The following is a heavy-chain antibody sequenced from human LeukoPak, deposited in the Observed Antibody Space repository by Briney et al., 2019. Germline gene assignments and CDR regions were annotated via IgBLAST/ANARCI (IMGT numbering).Heavy chain of an antibody. CDR1: GDSISSTRYY. CDR2: IYYSGST. Sequence: SETLSLTCTVSGDSISSTRYYWGWIRQPPRKGLEWIANIYYSGSTYYNPSLKSRVTISVDTSKNQFSLKLTSVTAADTAVYYCARQYDFWSGLNNWFDPWGQGTLVTVSS. D-gene: IGHD3-3*01. CDR3: ARQYDFWSGLNNWFDP. J-gene: IGHJ5*02. V-gene: IGHV4-39*01.